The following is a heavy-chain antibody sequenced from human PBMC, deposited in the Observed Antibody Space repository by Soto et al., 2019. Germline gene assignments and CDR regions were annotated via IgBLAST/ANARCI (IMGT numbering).Heavy chain of an antibody. CDR3: AKGLSSHKVDS. J-gene: IGHJ4*02. D-gene: IGHD2-21*02. V-gene: IGHV4-30-4*01. Sequence: SETLSLTCTVSGGSISTNIYYWSWIRQAPGKGLEWIGHIYDSGNTYNNPSLESRVTISVDMSKNQFSLKLSSVTVADTAVYYCAKGLSSHKVDSWGQGTLVTVSS. CDR2: IYDSGNT. CDR1: GGSISTNIYY.